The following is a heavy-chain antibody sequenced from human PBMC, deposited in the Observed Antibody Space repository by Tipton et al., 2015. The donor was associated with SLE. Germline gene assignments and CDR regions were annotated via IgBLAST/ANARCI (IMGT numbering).Heavy chain of an antibody. D-gene: IGHD4-17*01. CDR2: VHSSGTT. CDR3: ARGKPYGDYMDY. J-gene: IGHJ4*02. Sequence: TLSLTCTVSGGSISSYYWSWIRQPAGKGLEWIGRVHSSGTTLYNPSLHSRVTVSVDTSKNQFSLKLTSVIAADTAVYYCARGKPYGDYMDYWGQGTLVTVSS. V-gene: IGHV4-4*07. CDR1: GGSISSYY.